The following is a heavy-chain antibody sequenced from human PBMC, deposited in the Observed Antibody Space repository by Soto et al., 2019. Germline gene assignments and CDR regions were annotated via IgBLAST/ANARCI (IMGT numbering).Heavy chain of an antibody. CDR2: ISVDAGTT. V-gene: IGHV3-23*01. Sequence: PGGSLRLACVSSGRTFIGYPMSWVRQAPGKGLQWVSSISVDAGTTYYADSVKGRFTISRDNSKNTLYLQMNSLRAEDTAVYYCAKDGIRGIHFDNWGQGTLVTVSS. J-gene: IGHJ4*02. CDR1: GRTFIGYP. CDR3: AKDGIRGIHFDN.